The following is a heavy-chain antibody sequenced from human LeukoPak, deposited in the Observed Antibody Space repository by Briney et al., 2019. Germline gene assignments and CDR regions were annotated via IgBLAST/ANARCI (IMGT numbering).Heavy chain of an antibody. V-gene: IGHV4-39*01. CDR3: ARHSSVYGSGSYLHY. CDR1: GGSISSSTYY. D-gene: IGHD3-10*01. J-gene: IGHJ4*02. Sequence: SETLSLTCTVSGGSISSSTYYWGWIGPAPGQGLEGIGSSYYTGSTYYNPSLKSRVTISVDTSKNQFSLRLSSVTAADTAVYYCARHSSVYGSGSYLHYWGQGTLVTVSS. CDR2: SYYTGST.